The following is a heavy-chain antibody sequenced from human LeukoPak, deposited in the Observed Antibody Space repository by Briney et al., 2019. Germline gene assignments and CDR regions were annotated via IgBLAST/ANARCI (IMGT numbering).Heavy chain of an antibody. J-gene: IGHJ2*01. CDR2: IWYDGSNK. CDR3: ARDRSMSGWYIDL. CDR1: GFTFSGYG. D-gene: IGHD2/OR15-2a*01. V-gene: IGHV3-33*01. Sequence: PGGSLRLSCAASGFTFSGYGMHWVRQAPGKGLEWVAVIWYDGSNKYYPDSVQGRFTISRDNSKNTLYLQVNSLRAEDTAVYYCARDRSMSGWYIDLWGRGTLVTVSS.